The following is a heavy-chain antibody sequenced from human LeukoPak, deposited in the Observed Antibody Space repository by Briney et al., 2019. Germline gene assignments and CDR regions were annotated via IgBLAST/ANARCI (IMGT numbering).Heavy chain of an antibody. Sequence: GGSLRLSCAASGFTFSSYAMSWVRQAPGKGLEWVSAISGSGGSTYYADSVKGRSTISRDNSKNTLYLQMNSLRAEDTAVYYCEKGDARITIFGVVIISPYYFDYWGQGTLVTVSS. CDR3: EKGDARITIFGVVIISPYYFDY. CDR2: ISGSGGST. J-gene: IGHJ4*02. V-gene: IGHV3-23*01. CDR1: GFTFSSYA. D-gene: IGHD3-3*01.